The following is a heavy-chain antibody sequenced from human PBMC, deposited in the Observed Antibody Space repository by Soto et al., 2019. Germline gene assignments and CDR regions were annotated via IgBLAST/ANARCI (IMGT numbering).Heavy chain of an antibody. Sequence: QVQLVQSGAEVKTPGSSLKVSCKVSGSRFSNYVISWVRQAPGHGLEWLGRIIPIFNSTKYAQSFQGRVTITADKSTSTASLELSSLRSDDTAVYYCAREGRGKKAGYNGLVSLGYWGQGTLVNVS. J-gene: IGHJ4*02. CDR2: IIPIFNST. CDR3: AREGRGKKAGYNGLVSLGY. CDR1: GSRFSNYV. D-gene: IGHD2-2*02. V-gene: IGHV1-69*06.